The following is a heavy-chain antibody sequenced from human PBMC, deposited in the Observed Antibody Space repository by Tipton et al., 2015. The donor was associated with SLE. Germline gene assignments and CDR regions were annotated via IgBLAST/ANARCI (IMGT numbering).Heavy chain of an antibody. CDR2: IDQEGSEK. CDR1: GFTFSSYG. Sequence: SLRLSCAASGFTFSSYGMHWVRQAPGKGLEWVANIDQEGSEKYYVDSVKGRFTISRDNAKNTLYLQMNSLRAEDAAVYYCAKEKVFGVLIPAFGYWGQGTLVTVSS. CDR3: AKEKVFGVLIPAFGY. D-gene: IGHD3-3*01. J-gene: IGHJ4*02. V-gene: IGHV3-7*03.